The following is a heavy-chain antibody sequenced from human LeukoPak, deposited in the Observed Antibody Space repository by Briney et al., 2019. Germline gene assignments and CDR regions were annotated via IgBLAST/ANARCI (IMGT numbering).Heavy chain of an antibody. D-gene: IGHD3-10*01. CDR2: ITSDGSTT. Sequence: GRSLRLSCAASGFTFSSYWMHWVRPAPGKGLVWVSRITSDGSTTSYADSVKGRFTISRDNAKNTLYLQMNSLRVEDTAVYYCARGNSHVFDIWDQGTMVTVSS. CDR1: GFTFSSYW. V-gene: IGHV3-74*01. CDR3: ARGNSHVFDI. J-gene: IGHJ3*02.